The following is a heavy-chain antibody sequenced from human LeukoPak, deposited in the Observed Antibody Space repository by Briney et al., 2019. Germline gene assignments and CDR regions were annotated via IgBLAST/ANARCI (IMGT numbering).Heavy chain of an antibody. CDR2: IYCSGST. CDR1: GGSISGYY. CDR3: ASLADWYYYDSSGYPLGAFDI. D-gene: IGHD3-22*01. J-gene: IGHJ3*02. V-gene: IGHV4-59*01. Sequence: PSETLSLTCTVSGGSISGYYWSWIRQSPGKGLEYIGYIYCSGSTNHNPSLKNRVTISVDTSRNQFSLKLSSVTAADTAVYYCASLADWYYYDSSGYPLGAFDIWGQGTMVTVSS.